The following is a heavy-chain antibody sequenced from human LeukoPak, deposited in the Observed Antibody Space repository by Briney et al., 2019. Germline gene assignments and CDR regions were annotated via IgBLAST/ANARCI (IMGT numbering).Heavy chain of an antibody. V-gene: IGHV1-18*01. CDR1: GYTFTSYG. CDR3: ARACTSTSCHENDWFDP. CDR2: ISGYNGNT. D-gene: IGHD2-2*01. J-gene: IGHJ5*02. Sequence: GASVKVSCKASGYTFTSYGISWVRQAPGQGLEWMGWISGYNGNTNYAVKLPGRVSVTTDISTSTAYMELRSLRPDDTAVYYCARACTSTSCHENDWFDPWGQGTLVTVSS.